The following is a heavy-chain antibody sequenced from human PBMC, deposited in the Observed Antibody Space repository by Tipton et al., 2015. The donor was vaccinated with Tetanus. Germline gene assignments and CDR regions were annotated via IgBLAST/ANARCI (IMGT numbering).Heavy chain of an antibody. Sequence: TLSLTCTVSGGSISSYYWSWIRQPPGKGLEWIGYIYYSGSTNYNPSLKSRVTISVDTSKNQFSLKLSSVTAADTAVYYCARDHTRYSGSSVATFDIWGQGTTVTVSS. D-gene: IGHD6-6*01. CDR1: GGSISSYY. CDR2: IYYSGST. J-gene: IGHJ3*02. V-gene: IGHV4-59*12. CDR3: ARDHTRYSGSSVATFDI.